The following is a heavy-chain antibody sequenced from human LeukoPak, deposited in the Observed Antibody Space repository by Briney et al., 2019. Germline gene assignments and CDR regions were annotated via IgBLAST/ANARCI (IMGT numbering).Heavy chain of an antibody. Sequence: SETLSFTCAVSGYSISSSYYWGWIRQPPGKGLEWIRSIYHSGSTYYNPSLKSRVTISVDTSKNQFSLKLSSVTAADTAVYYCARYYGSGSYSLDYWGQGTLVTVSS. J-gene: IGHJ4*02. CDR1: GYSISSSYY. V-gene: IGHV4-38-2*01. D-gene: IGHD3-10*01. CDR2: IYHSGST. CDR3: ARYYGSGSYSLDY.